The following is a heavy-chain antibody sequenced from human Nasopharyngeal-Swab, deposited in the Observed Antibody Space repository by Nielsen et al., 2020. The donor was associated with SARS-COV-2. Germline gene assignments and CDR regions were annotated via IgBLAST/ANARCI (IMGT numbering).Heavy chain of an antibody. CDR2: ISSSGSTI. V-gene: IGHV3-11*01. J-gene: IGHJ6*02. CDR3: ARSHKGYSYGYTNYYGMDV. CDR1: GFTFSDYY. D-gene: IGHD5-18*01. Sequence: GGSLRLSCAASGFTFSDYYMSWIRQALGKGLEWVSYISSSGSTIYYADSVKGRFTISRDNAKNSLYLQMNSLRAEDTAVYYCARSHKGYSYGYTNYYGMDVWGQGTTVTVSS.